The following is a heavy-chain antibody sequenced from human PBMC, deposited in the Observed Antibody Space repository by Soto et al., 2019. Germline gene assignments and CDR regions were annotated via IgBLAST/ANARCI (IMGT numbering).Heavy chain of an antibody. CDR2: IRGVAGST. Sequence: PGGSLRLSCAASGFTFSTFDMTWVRQAPGKGLEWVSLIRGVAGSTHYADSVKGRFTISKDNSKNMLYLEMNSLRADDTAVYFCVKGDWLDYRGQGNRVTVSS. J-gene: IGHJ4*02. D-gene: IGHD2-21*02. V-gene: IGHV3-23*01. CDR3: VKGDWLDY. CDR1: GFTFSTFD.